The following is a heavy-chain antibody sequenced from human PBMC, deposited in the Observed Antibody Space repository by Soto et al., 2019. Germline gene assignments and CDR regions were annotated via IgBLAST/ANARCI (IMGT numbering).Heavy chain of an antibody. J-gene: IGHJ4*02. CDR3: AREDSRYYDFCSGYYTGVGYFDY. Sequence: PSETLSLTCTFSGGSISSYYWSWIRQPPGKGLEWIGYIYYSGSTNYNPYLKSRVTISVDTSKNQFSLKLSSVTAADRAVYYCAREDSRYYDFCSGYYTGVGYFDYWGQGTLVTVS. V-gene: IGHV4-59*01. CDR1: GGSISSYY. CDR2: IYYSGST. D-gene: IGHD3-3*01.